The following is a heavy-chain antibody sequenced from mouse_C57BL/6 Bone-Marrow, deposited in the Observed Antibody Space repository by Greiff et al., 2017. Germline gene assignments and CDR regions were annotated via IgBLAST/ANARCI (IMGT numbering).Heavy chain of an antibody. CDR3: AREGCIYYYCDAGFAY. J-gene: IGHJ3*01. Sequence: QVQLQQSGAELARPGASVKLSCKASGYTFTSYGISWVKQRTGQGLEWIGEIYPRSGNTYYNEKFKGKATLTADKSSSTAYMELRSLTSEDSEVYFCAREGCIYYYCDAGFAYWGQGTLVTVSA. V-gene: IGHV1-81*01. CDR1: GYTFTSYG. CDR2: IYPRSGNT. D-gene: IGHD2-4*01.